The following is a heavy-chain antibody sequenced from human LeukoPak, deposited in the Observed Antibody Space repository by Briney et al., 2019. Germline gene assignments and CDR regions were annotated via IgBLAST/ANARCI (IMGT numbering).Heavy chain of an antibody. J-gene: IGHJ4*02. CDR1: GFTFSSYG. D-gene: IGHD1-26*01. CDR2: ISGSGGST. Sequence: PGGTLRLSCAASGFTFSSYGMSWVRQAPGKGLEWVSAISGSGGSTYYADSVKGRFTISRDNSKNTLYLQMNSLRAEDMALYYCAKDRSSGAMGGYFDYWGQGTLVTVSS. V-gene: IGHV3-23*01. CDR3: AKDRSSGAMGGYFDY.